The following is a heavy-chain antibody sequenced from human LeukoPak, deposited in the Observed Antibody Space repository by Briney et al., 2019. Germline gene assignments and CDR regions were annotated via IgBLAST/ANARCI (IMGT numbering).Heavy chain of an antibody. Sequence: GASVKVSCKASGYTFTSYDINWVRQATGQGLEWMGWMNPNSGNTGYAQKFQGRVTMTRNTSISTAYMELSSLRSEDTAVYYCARVVYHPNRRITIFGVVRPTKGNWFDPWGQGTQVTVSS. V-gene: IGHV1-8*01. D-gene: IGHD3-3*01. CDR1: GYTFTSYD. CDR3: ARVVYHPNRRITIFGVVRPTKGNWFDP. CDR2: MNPNSGNT. J-gene: IGHJ5*02.